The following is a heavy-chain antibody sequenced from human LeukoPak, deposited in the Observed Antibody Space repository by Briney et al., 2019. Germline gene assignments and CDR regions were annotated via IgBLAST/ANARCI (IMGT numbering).Heavy chain of an antibody. CDR2: FDPEDGET. D-gene: IGHD3-10*01. V-gene: IGHV1-24*01. J-gene: IGHJ6*02. CDR1: GYTLTELS. CDR3: ATDQRGAGLGYRYGSGSYNGMDV. Sequence: ASVKVSCKVSGYTLTELSMHWVRQTPGKGLEWMGGFDPEDGETLYAQKFQGRVTMTEDTSTDTAYMELSSLRSEDTAVYYCATDQRGAGLGYRYGSGSYNGMDVWGQGTSVTVSS.